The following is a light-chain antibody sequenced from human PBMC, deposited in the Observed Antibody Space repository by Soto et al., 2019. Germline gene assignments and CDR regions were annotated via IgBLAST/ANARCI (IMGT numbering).Light chain of an antibody. CDR1: QSVSIN. CDR3: QQYDKWPHT. CDR2: GSS. Sequence: EIVMTQSPATLSVSPGGRVTLSCRASQSVSINLAWYQQKPGQSPRLLVYGSSTRATGLPARFSGRGSGTEFTLTISNLQFEDFAVYYCQQYDKWPHTFGQGTKVDIK. V-gene: IGKV3-15*01. J-gene: IGKJ2*01.